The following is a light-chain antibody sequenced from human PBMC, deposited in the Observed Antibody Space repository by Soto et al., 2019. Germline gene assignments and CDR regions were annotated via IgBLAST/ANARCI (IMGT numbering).Light chain of an antibody. CDR3: QTWGTGIRV. CDR1: SGHSSYA. J-gene: IGLJ3*02. CDR2: LNSDGSH. V-gene: IGLV4-69*01. Sequence: QAVVTQSPSASASLGASVKLTCTLSSGHSSYAIAWHQQQPEKGPRYLMKLNSDGSHSKGDGIPDRFSGSSSGAERYLTISSLQSEAEADYYCQTWGTGIRVFGGGTNLTVL.